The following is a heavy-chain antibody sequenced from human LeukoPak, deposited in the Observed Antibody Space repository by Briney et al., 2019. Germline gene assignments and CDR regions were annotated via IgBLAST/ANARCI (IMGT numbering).Heavy chain of an antibody. CDR2: ITPIFGTA. Sequence: ASVKVSCKASGHTFTSYGISWVRQAPGQGLEWMGGITPIFGTAKYAQKFQGRVTITAVESMSTAYMELSSLRSEDTAVYYCARGWLAETTVVTPYNYWGQGTLVTVSS. J-gene: IGHJ4*02. V-gene: IGHV1-69*13. D-gene: IGHD4-23*01. CDR3: ARGWLAETTVVTPYNY. CDR1: GHTFTSYG.